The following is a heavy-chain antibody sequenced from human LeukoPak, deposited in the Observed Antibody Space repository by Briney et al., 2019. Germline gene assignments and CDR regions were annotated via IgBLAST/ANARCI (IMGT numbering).Heavy chain of an antibody. J-gene: IGHJ4*02. D-gene: IGHD6-13*01. CDR3: ARHGGSWTFDY. Sequence: GGSLRLSCAASGFTFSDHYMDWVRQAPGKGLEWVGRTRNRSKSYTTEYAASVKGRFIISRDDSKNSLYLQMNSLKSEDTAVYFCARHGGSWTFDYWGQGTLVTVSS. CDR1: GFTFSDHY. V-gene: IGHV3-72*01. CDR2: TRNRSKSYTT.